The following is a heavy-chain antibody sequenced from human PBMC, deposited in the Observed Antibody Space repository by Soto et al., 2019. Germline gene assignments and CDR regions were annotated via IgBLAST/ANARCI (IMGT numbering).Heavy chain of an antibody. Sequence: SQTLSLTCVISGDSVSSNSAAWNWIRQSPSRGLEWLGRTYYRSRRYNDYAVSVRSRITVNADTSKNKFSLHLNSVTPEDTAVNYCAGTSSLHWYYRGVFDKWTTFTFCS. CDR2: TYYRSRRYN. D-gene: IGHD1-7*01. V-gene: IGHV6-1*01. J-gene: IGHJ6*03. CDR1: GDSVSSNSAA. CDR3: AGTSSLHWYYRGV.